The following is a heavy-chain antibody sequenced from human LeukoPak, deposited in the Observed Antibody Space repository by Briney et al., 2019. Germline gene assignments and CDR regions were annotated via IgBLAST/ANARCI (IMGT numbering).Heavy chain of an antibody. V-gene: IGHV3-9*01. Sequence: PGGSLRFSVAASGLTFDNYAMHWFRKAPGKGLEWFSGIAWNSGNTGFADSVKGRFTISRDNAENSLYLQMNSLTPEDTAFYFCAKDMNSYGSGSSYNPWGPFDSWGQGTLVTVSS. D-gene: IGHD3-10*01. CDR3: AKDMNSYGSGSSYNPWGPFDS. CDR1: GLTFDNYA. CDR2: IAWNSGNT. J-gene: IGHJ4*02.